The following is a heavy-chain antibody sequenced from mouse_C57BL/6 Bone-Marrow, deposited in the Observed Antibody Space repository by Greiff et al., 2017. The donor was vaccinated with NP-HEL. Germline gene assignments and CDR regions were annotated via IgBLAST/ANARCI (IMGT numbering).Heavy chain of an antibody. Sequence: EVQLQQSGPVLVKPGASVKMSCKASGYTFTDYYMNWVKQSHGKSLEWIGVINPYNGGTSYNQKFKGKATLTVDKSSSTAYLELNSLTSEDSAVYYCFYDYFYYAMDYWGQGTSVTVSS. V-gene: IGHV1-19*01. J-gene: IGHJ4*01. D-gene: IGHD2-4*01. CDR3: FYDYFYYAMDY. CDR2: INPYNGGT. CDR1: GYTFTDYY.